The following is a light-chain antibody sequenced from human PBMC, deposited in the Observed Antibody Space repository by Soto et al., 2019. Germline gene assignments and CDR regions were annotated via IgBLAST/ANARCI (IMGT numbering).Light chain of an antibody. Sequence: SYELTQPPSVSGAPGQTARITCGGNNIGSKSVHWYQQKPGQAPVLVVYEDSDRPSGIPERFSGSNSGNTATLTISRVEAGDEADYYCQVWDRSSDHYVFGTGTKVTVL. CDR1: NIGSKS. V-gene: IGLV3-21*02. J-gene: IGLJ1*01. CDR2: EDS. CDR3: QVWDRSSDHYV.